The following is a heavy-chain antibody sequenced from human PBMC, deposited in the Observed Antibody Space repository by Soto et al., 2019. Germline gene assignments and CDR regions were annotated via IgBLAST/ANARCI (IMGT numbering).Heavy chain of an antibody. J-gene: IGHJ4*02. V-gene: IGHV3-11*06. CDR2: ISNSGTYT. CDR3: VRGRGGD. Sequence: QAQLVESGGGLVQPGGSLRLSCVVSGLTFSDYYMSWIRQAPGKGLEWISYISNSGTYTNYADSVKGRFTISRDNAKNSLYLRMNGLRVEDTAVYYCVRGRGGDWGQGTLVTVSS. D-gene: IGHD3-10*01. CDR1: GLTFSDYY.